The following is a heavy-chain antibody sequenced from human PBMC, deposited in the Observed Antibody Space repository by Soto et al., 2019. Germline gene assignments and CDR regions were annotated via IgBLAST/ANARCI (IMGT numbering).Heavy chain of an antibody. J-gene: IGHJ4*02. CDR2: IYYSGST. CDR1: GGSVSSGSYY. D-gene: IGHD3-22*01. V-gene: IGHV4-61*01. CDR3: AGLGDYYDSSGYYSPLDY. Sequence: KTSETLSLTCTVSGGSVSSGSYYWSWIRQPPGKGLEWIGYIYYSGSTNYSPSLKSRVTISVDTSKNQFSLKLSSVTAADTAVYYCAGLGDYYDSSGYYSPLDYWGQGTLVTVSS.